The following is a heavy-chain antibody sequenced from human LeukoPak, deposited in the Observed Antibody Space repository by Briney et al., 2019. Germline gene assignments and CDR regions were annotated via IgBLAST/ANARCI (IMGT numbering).Heavy chain of an antibody. CDR1: GGSITSYY. V-gene: IGHV4-59*01. Sequence: PSETLSLTCTVSGGSITSYYWSWIRQPPGKGLEGIGCIYYSGSTNYNPSLKSRVTISVDTSTNQFSLKLSSVTAADTAVYYCARAMYYYDSSGSRYYYGMDVWGQGTTVTVSS. D-gene: IGHD3-22*01. J-gene: IGHJ6*02. CDR2: IYYSGST. CDR3: ARAMYYYDSSGSRYYYGMDV.